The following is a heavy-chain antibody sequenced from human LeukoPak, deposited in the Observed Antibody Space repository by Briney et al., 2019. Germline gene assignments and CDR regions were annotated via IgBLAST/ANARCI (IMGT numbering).Heavy chain of an antibody. D-gene: IGHD5-18*01. V-gene: IGHV3-21*01. J-gene: IGHJ3*02. Sequence: PGGSLRLSCAASGFTFSSYSMNWVRQAPGKGLEWVSSISSSSSYIYYADSVKGRFTISRDNAKNSLYLQMNSLRAEDTAVYYCARDPDTRSYNDAFDIWGQGTMVTVSS. CDR3: ARDPDTRSYNDAFDI. CDR1: GFTFSSYS. CDR2: ISSSSSYI.